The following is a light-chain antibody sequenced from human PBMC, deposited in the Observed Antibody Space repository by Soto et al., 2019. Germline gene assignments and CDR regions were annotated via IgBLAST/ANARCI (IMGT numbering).Light chain of an antibody. J-gene: IGKJ3*01. CDR2: GAS. Sequence: DIQMTQSPSSLSASVGDRVSITCRASQRIRSHLNWFQHKPGKAPKVLIYGASSLQGGVPSRFSGSESGTDFTLTIKSLQPEDFATYYCQQIFSSPFTFGPWTKVDIK. V-gene: IGKV1-39*01. CDR3: QQIFSSPFT. CDR1: QRIRSH.